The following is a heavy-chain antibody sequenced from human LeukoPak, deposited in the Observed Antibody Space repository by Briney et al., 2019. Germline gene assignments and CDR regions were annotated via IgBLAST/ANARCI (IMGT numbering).Heavy chain of an antibody. V-gene: IGHV3-23*01. CDR2: ITDSGGST. Sequence: GGSLRLSCTASGFTFSSYAMSWVRQAPGKGLEWVSAITDSGGSTSYADSVRGRFTISRDNSKNTLYLQMNSLRAEDTAVYYCAKDTSARRGSLNGWGQGTLVTVSS. J-gene: IGHJ4*02. CDR1: GFTFSSYA. CDR3: AKDTSARRGSLNG. D-gene: IGHD3-16*02.